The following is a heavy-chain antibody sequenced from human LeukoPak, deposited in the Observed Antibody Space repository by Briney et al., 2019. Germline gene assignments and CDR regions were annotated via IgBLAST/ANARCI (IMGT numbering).Heavy chain of an antibody. Sequence: GGSLRLSXAASGFTFSSYWMSWVRQAPGKGLEWVSAISGSGGSTYYADSVKGRFTISRDNSKNTLYLQMNSLRAEDTAVYYCAKVLRYFDWLPLDYWGQGTLVTVSS. CDR2: ISGSGGST. CDR1: GFTFSSYW. CDR3: AKVLRYFDWLPLDY. D-gene: IGHD3-9*01. J-gene: IGHJ4*02. V-gene: IGHV3-23*01.